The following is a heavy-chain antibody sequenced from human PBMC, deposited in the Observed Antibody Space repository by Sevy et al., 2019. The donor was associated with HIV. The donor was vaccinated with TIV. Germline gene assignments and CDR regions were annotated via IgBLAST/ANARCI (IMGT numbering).Heavy chain of an antibody. D-gene: IGHD3-22*01. CDR2: INPNSGDT. CDR3: ARAYYYDSSAYRFDD. J-gene: IGHJ4*02. CDR1: GYTFNAYF. V-gene: IGHV1-2*06. Sequence: ASVKVSCKASGYTFNAYFMHWVRQAPGQGLEWMGRINPNSGDTTYAQKFQGRVTMSRDTSISTAYMELHRLTSDVTAVYYCARAYYYDSSAYRFDDWGQGTLVTVSS.